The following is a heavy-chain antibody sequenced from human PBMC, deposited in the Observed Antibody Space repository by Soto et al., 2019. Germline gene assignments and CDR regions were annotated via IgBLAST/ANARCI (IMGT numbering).Heavy chain of an antibody. CDR2: ISSNGGYT. Sequence: GGSLRLSCAASGGTFSGCALNWVRQAPGGGLEWVSFISSNGGYTNYADSVKGRFSISRDNSNNMLYLQMNSLRAEDSAIYYCLTWSHKVLTGPDGYGMDVWGQGTTVTVSS. CDR1: GGTFSGCA. D-gene: IGHD3-9*01. J-gene: IGHJ6*02. CDR3: LTWSHKVLTGPDGYGMDV. V-gene: IGHV3-23*01.